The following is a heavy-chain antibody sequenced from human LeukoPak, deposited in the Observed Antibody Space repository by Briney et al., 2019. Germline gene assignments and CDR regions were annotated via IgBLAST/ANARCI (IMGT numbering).Heavy chain of an antibody. J-gene: IGHJ4*02. CDR1: GFTFSGYW. CDR2: INEVGSQK. D-gene: IGHD3-22*01. Sequence: PGGSLRLSCAASGFTFSGYWMSWVRQTPGEGLEYLANINEVGSQKFYMDSVKGRFTISRDNAKNTLYLQMNSLRAEDTAVYYCATNSYYRFDYLGQGTLVTVSS. CDR3: ATNSYYRFDY. V-gene: IGHV3-7*01.